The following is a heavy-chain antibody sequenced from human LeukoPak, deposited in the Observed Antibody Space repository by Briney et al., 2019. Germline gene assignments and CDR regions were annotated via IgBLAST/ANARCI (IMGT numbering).Heavy chain of an antibody. J-gene: IGHJ4*02. CDR2: IRQDGSEK. D-gene: IGHD1-7*01. CDR1: GFSFSSYW. V-gene: IGHV3-7*01. Sequence: GGSLRLSCAASGFSFSSYWMSWVRQAPGKGLEWVATIRQDGSEKLYVDSVKGRFTISRDNAKNSLYLQMNSLRAEDTAVYYCAREVELLFFDYWGQGTLVTVSS. CDR3: AREVELLFFDY.